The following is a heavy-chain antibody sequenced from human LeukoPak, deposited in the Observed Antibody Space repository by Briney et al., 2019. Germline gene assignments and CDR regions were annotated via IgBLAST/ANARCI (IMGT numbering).Heavy chain of an antibody. CDR1: GGTFSSYA. D-gene: IGHD6-13*01. J-gene: IGHJ4*02. CDR2: IIPIFGTA. CDR3: AREAAAGFFDY. V-gene: IGHV1-69*13. Sequence: ASVKVSCKASGGTFSSYAISWVRQAPGEGLEWMGGIIPIFGTANYAQKFQGRVTITADESTSTAYMELSSLRSEDTAVYYCAREAAAGFFDYWGQGTLVTVSS.